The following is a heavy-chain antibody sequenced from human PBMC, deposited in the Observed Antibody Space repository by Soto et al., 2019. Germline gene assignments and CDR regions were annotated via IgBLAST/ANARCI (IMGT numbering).Heavy chain of an antibody. Sequence: QAQVEQSGAEVKKPGASVKVSCKSSGYTFTDYYMHWVRQAPGQGLEWMGWINPKSGATNYAQKFRGRVSMTRDTSTSTVYMELTKLTSDDTAVYYCSRGGMPYSSWNYYFNGMDVWGQGTTGTVAS. CDR2: INPKSGAT. D-gene: IGHD6-19*01. J-gene: IGHJ6*02. CDR3: SRGGMPYSSWNYYFNGMDV. CDR1: GYTFTDYY. V-gene: IGHV1-2*02.